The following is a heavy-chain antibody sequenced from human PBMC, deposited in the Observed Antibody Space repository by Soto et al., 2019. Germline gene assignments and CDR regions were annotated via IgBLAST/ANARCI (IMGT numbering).Heavy chain of an antibody. D-gene: IGHD7-27*01. CDR3: ARGPSTGAFDH. CDR1: GYTFIDYY. Sequence: QVQLVQSGAEVKKPGASVRVSCKASGYTFIDYYMHWLRQAPGQGLEWMGWINPNNGGTNYAQKFQGWVTMARDSSVNTVYMELSTLKSDDTAVYYCARGPSTGAFDHWGQGTLVTVSS. CDR2: INPNNGGT. V-gene: IGHV1-2*04. J-gene: IGHJ4*02.